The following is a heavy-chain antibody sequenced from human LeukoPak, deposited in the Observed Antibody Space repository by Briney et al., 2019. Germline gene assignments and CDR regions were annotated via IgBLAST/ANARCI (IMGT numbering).Heavy chain of an antibody. CDR1: GYTFTSYS. Sequence: ASVKVSCKASGYTFTSYSINWVRQAPGQGLEWMGWISAYNGNTNYAQKVQGRVTMTTDTSTSTTYMELRSLRSDDTAVYYCARDLNARAVAGTTDRFDPWGQGTLATVSS. J-gene: IGHJ5*02. CDR2: ISAYNGNT. V-gene: IGHV1-18*01. CDR3: ARDLNARAVAGTTDRFDP. D-gene: IGHD6-19*01.